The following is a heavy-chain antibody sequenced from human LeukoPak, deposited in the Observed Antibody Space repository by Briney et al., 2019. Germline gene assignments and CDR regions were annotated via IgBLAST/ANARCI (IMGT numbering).Heavy chain of an antibody. CDR1: GFTFSTYA. D-gene: IGHD2-2*01. CDR3: AKVVPGRGWLVA. Sequence: GGALRLFCAASGFTFSTYAMSWVRHAPGEGLEWGSAISGRGGCTYYADSVKGRFTIHRDHSKNTLYLQLNSLRAEDTAVYDCAKVVPGRGWLVAWGQGTLGPV. CDR2: ISGRGGCT. J-gene: IGHJ5*02. V-gene: IGHV3-23*01.